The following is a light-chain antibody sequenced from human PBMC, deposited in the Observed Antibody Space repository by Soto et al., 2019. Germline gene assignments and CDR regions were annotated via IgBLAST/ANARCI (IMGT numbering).Light chain of an antibody. CDR2: AAS. CDR1: QGISGW. CDR3: QQATASQLT. J-gene: IGKJ4*01. V-gene: IGKV1-12*01. Sequence: DIQMTQSPSSVSASVGDRVTITCRASQGISGWLAWYQQKPGKAPKLLIYAASTLETGVPSRFIGGRSGTDIPLTINDQQPEDVATDYSQQATASQLTCRGGIEVEIK.